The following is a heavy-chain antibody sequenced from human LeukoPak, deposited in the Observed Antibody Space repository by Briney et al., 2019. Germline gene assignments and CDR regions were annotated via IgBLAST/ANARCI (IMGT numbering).Heavy chain of an antibody. D-gene: IGHD3/OR15-3a*01. V-gene: IGHV3-64D*06. CDR1: GFTFSSYA. CDR2: ISSNGGST. Sequence: GGSLRLSCSASGFTFSSYAMHWVRQAPGKGPEYVSAISSNGGSTYYADSVKGRFTISRDNSKNTLYLQMSSLRAEDTAVYYCVKLRTGTRSAIDYWGQGTLVTVSS. CDR3: VKLRTGTRSAIDY. J-gene: IGHJ4*02.